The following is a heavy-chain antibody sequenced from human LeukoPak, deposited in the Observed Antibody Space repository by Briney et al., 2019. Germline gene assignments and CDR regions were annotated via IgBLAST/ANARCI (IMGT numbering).Heavy chain of an antibody. Sequence: GASVKVSCKASGYTFTDYYMHWVRQAPGQTFEWLAWINPKSGDTHYTQKFQGRVTATTDTSITSVYMELSGLQSDDTAVYYCVRDLTGGSGDWGQGTLVTVSS. D-gene: IGHD6-19*01. CDR2: INPKSGDT. CDR1: GYTFTDYY. CDR3: VRDLTGGSGD. V-gene: IGHV1-2*02. J-gene: IGHJ4*02.